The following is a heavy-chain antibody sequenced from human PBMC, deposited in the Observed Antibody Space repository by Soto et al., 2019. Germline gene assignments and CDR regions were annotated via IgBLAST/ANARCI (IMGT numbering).Heavy chain of an antibody. CDR3: PIDTLSAGGWFDT. CDR2: INPLFGIP. J-gene: IGHJ5*02. V-gene: IGHV1-69*17. Sequence: QVQLVQSGAEVKKPGSSVKVSCKASGGTSRSLSITWVRPAPGQGLEGMGGINPLFGIPNYPQKFQGRLTINADKSTGTAYLELRSLRSEDTSVYYCPIDTLSAGGWFDTWGRGTLVTVSS. CDR1: GGTSRSLS. D-gene: IGHD2-15*01.